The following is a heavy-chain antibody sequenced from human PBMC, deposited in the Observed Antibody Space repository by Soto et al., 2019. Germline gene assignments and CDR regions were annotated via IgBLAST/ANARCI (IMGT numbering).Heavy chain of an antibody. CDR1: GYAFTTYG. D-gene: IGHD1-1*01. CDR3: ARGRYGDY. J-gene: IGHJ4*01. V-gene: IGHV1-18*01. Sequence: QGHLVQSGAEVKKPGASVKVSCKGSGYAFTTYGITWVRQAPGQGLEWMGWISAQNGNTDYAQKLQGRVTVTRDTSTSTAYLELRSLRSDDTAVYYCARGRYGDYWGHGALVTVSS. CDR2: ISAQNGNT.